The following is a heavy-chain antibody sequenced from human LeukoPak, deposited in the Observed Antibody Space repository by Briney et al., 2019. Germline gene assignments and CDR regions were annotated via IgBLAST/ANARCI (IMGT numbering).Heavy chain of an antibody. CDR1: GFTFNSCW. CDR3: ATWGDTTAEYFQR. CDR2: INPDGRDT. V-gene: IGHV3-7*01. Sequence: GGSLRLSCVVSGFTFNSCWMNWVRQAPGKGLEWVAHINPDGRDTYYVDSVKGRFTISRDNAQNSMYLHMNSLRVEDTAVYYCATWGDTTAEYFQRWGQGTLVTVSS. J-gene: IGHJ1*01. D-gene: IGHD2-21*02.